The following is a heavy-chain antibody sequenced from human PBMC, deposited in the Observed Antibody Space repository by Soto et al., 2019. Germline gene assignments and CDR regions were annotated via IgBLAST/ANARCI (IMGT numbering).Heavy chain of an antibody. CDR2: IYYSGST. Sequence: TLSLTCTVSGGSISSGGYYWSWIRQHPGKGLEWIGYIYYSGSTYYNPSLKSRVTISVDTSKNQFSLKLSSVTAADTAVYYCXRFYDSSGYGRRYYFDYWGQGTLVTVSS. V-gene: IGHV4-31*03. CDR3: XRFYDSSGYGRRYYFDY. D-gene: IGHD3-22*01. CDR1: GGSISSGGYY. J-gene: IGHJ4*02.